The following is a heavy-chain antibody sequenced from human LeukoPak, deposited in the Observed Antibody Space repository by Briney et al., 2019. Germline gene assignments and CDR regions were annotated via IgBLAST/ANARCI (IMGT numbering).Heavy chain of an antibody. CDR3: ARGLDKYDYWSGYFLAY. CDR1: GYTFTGYY. Sequence: GASVKVSCKASGYTFTGYYMHWVRQAPGQGLEWMGWINPNSGGTNYAQTFQGRVTMTRDTSISTAYMELSRLRSDDTAVYYCARGLDKYDYWSGYFLAYWGQGTLVTVSS. D-gene: IGHD3-3*01. CDR2: INPNSGGT. J-gene: IGHJ4*02. V-gene: IGHV1-2*02.